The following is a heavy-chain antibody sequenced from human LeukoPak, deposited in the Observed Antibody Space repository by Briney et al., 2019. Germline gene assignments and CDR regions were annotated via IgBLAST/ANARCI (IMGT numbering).Heavy chain of an antibody. Sequence: GESLKISCKASGYSFTSYWIAWVRQMPGKGLEWMGIIYPGDSDTRYSPSFQGQVTISADKSISTAYLQWSSLKASDTAMYYCASEGRGYSYSYAFDNWGQGTMVTVSS. D-gene: IGHD5-18*01. V-gene: IGHV5-51*01. CDR3: ASEGRGYSYSYAFDN. CDR1: GYSFTSYW. J-gene: IGHJ3*02. CDR2: IYPGDSDT.